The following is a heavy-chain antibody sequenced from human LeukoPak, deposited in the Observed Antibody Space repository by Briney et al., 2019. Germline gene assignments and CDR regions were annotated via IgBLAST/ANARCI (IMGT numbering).Heavy chain of an antibody. CDR2: ISHSGST. J-gene: IGHJ4*02. D-gene: IGHD2-2*01. CDR1: GGSISTYY. V-gene: IGHV4-59*01. Sequence: NPSETLSLTCTVSGGSISTYYWSWIRQPPGKGLEWLAYISHSGSTNFNPSLKSRVTISVDTSKNQFSLKLTSVTAADTAVYYCARGQPYQPLPVDYWGQGTLVTVSS. CDR3: ARGQPYQPLPVDY.